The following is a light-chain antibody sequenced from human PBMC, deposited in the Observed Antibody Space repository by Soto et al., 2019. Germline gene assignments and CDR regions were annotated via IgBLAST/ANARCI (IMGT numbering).Light chain of an antibody. CDR1: QSVSTRY. J-gene: IGKJ1*01. CDR3: QQYMSSVT. CDR2: GAS. V-gene: IGKV3-20*01. Sequence: ESMLTQSPGTLSLSPGERATLSCRASQSVSTRYLAWYQQKPGQAPRLLIYGASIRATGIPDRFSGSGSGTDFTLTISRLEPEDFAVYYCQQYMSSVTFGQGTKVEIK.